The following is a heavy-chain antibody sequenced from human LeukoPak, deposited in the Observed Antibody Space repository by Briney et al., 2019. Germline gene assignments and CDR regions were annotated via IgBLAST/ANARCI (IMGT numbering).Heavy chain of an antibody. CDR1: GYTFTSYD. V-gene: IGHV1-8*01. D-gene: IGHD7-27*01. J-gene: IGHJ4*02. CDR2: MSPNSGDT. CDR3: ARGPPNWGYDY. Sequence: ASVKVSCKASGYTFTSYDINWVRQATGQRPEWMGWMSPNSGDTGYAQKFQDRVTMTRNTSISTAYMELSSLRSDDTAVYYCARGPPNWGYDYWGPGTLVAVSS.